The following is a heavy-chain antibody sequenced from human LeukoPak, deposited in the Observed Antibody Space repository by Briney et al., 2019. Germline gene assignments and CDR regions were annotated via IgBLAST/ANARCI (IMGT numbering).Heavy chain of an antibody. CDR3: ALSRGYSSGGAFDI. CDR2: IRYDGTNK. J-gene: IGHJ3*02. CDR1: GFTFSSYG. D-gene: IGHD5-18*01. Sequence: GGSLRLSCAASGFTFSSYGMHWVRQAPGKGLEWVAFIRYDGTNKYYADSVKGRFTISRDNSKNTLDLQMNSLRAEDTAVYYCALSRGYSSGGAFDIWGQGTMVTVSS. V-gene: IGHV3-30*02.